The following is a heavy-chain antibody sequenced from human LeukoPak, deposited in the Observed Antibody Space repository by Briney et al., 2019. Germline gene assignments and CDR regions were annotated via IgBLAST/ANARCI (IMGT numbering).Heavy chain of an antibody. D-gene: IGHD6-6*01. J-gene: IGHJ4*02. CDR3: ARGGAARPDF. V-gene: IGHV3-7*01. CDR2: IKADGGEK. Sequence: GGSLRFSCLASGFTFSDFWMNWFRQTPGKGREWVAKIKADGGEKDHVASVKGGFTIYRDNAKHSLYLQMNSLRVEDTAVYYCARGGAARPDFWGQGTLVTVSS. CDR1: GFTFSDFW.